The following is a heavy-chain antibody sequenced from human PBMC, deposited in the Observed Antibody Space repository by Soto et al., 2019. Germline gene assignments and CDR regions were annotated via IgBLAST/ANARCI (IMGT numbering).Heavy chain of an antibody. Sequence: EVQLLESGGGLVQPGGSLRLSCAASGFTFSSYAMSWVRQAPGKGLEWVSAISGSGGSTYYADSVKGRFTISRDNSKNTLYLQMNSLRAEDTAVYYFANLPYPDDYYYGMDVWGQGTTVTVSS. J-gene: IGHJ6*02. CDR1: GFTFSSYA. CDR3: ANLPYPDDYYYGMDV. V-gene: IGHV3-23*01. CDR2: ISGSGGST.